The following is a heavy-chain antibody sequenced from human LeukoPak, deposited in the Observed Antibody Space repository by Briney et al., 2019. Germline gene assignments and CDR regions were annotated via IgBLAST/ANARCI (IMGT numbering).Heavy chain of an antibody. CDR3: TRVGYIDEGIDY. Sequence: PGGSLRLSCVMSGFTFSSFWMSWVRQAPGEGLEWVANIDEGGSEKYHVGSVRGRFTISRDNAKDSLYLQMNSLRAEDTAIYYCTRVGYIDEGIDYWGQGTLVTVSS. CDR2: IDEGGSEK. J-gene: IGHJ4*02. V-gene: IGHV3-7*04. CDR1: GFTFSSFW. D-gene: IGHD5-24*01.